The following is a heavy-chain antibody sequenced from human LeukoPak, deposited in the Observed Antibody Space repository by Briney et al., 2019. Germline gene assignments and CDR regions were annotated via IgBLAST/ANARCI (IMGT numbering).Heavy chain of an antibody. CDR1: GFSFSHAW. Sequence: GGSLRISCAASGFSFSHAWMSWVRQAPGKGLEWIGRIKSKTDGGTTEYAAPVRGRFIISRDDSKNMLYLQMNSLKSEGTAMYYCVTGYCSNTTCYPDAFDVWDEGTMVTVSS. J-gene: IGHJ3*01. D-gene: IGHD2-2*01. V-gene: IGHV3-15*01. CDR2: IKSKTDGGTT. CDR3: VTGYCSNTTCYPDAFDV.